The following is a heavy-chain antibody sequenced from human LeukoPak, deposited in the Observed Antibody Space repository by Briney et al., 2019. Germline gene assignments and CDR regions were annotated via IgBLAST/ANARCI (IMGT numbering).Heavy chain of an antibody. D-gene: IGHD2-2*01. V-gene: IGHV1-8*03. CDR1: GYTFTSYD. CDR2: MNPNSGNT. Sequence: ASVKVSCKASGYTFTSYDINWVRQATGQGLEWMGWMNPNSGNTGHAQKFQGRVTITRNTSISTAYMELSSLRSEDTAVYYCARGIGGYCSSTSCVFDMWGQGTMVTVSS. J-gene: IGHJ3*02. CDR3: ARGIGGYCSSTSCVFDM.